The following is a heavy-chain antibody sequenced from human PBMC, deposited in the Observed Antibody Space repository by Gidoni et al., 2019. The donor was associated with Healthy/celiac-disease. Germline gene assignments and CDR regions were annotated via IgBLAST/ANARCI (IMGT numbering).Heavy chain of an antibody. Sequence: QVQLVQSGAEVKKPGSSVKVSCKASGGTFSSYAISWVRQAPGQGLEWMGGIIPIFGTANYAQKFQGRVTITADESTSTAYMELSSLRSEDTAVYYCARETPVDTAMVLLDAFDIWGQGTMVTVSS. CDR2: IIPIFGTA. V-gene: IGHV1-69*01. CDR3: ARETPVDTAMVLLDAFDI. D-gene: IGHD5-18*01. CDR1: GGTFSSYA. J-gene: IGHJ3*02.